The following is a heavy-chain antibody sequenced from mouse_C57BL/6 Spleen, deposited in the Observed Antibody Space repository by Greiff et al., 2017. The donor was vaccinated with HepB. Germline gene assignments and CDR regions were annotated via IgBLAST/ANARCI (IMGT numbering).Heavy chain of an antibody. Sequence: QVQLQQPGAELVKPGASVKLSCKASGYTFTSYWMQWVKQRPGQGLEWIGEIDPSDSYTNYNQKFKGKATLTVDTSSSTAYMQLSSLTSEDSAVYYCASGLYYFDYWGQGTTLTVAS. CDR3: ASGLYYFDY. J-gene: IGHJ2*01. V-gene: IGHV1-50*01. CDR1: GYTFTSYW. CDR2: IDPSDSYT.